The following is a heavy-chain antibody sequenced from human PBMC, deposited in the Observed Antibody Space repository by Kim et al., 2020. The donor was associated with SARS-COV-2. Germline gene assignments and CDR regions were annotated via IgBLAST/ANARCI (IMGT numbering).Heavy chain of an antibody. D-gene: IGHD3-10*01. Sequence: ASVKVSCKASGYTFTSYDINWVRQATGQGLEWMGWMNPNSGNTGYAQKFQGRVTMTSNTSISTAYMELSSLRSEDTAVYYCARGLLVRGVFYYYYYMDVWGKGTTVTVSS. CDR3: ARGLLVRGVFYYYYYMDV. V-gene: IGHV1-8*01. J-gene: IGHJ6*03. CDR2: MNPNSGNT. CDR1: GYTFTSYD.